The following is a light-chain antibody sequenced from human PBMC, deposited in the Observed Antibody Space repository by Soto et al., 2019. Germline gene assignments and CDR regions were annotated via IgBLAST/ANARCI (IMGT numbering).Light chain of an antibody. CDR1: QGISSY. J-gene: IGKJ2*01. CDR2: AAS. Sequence: VILMTQSPSLLSASPGDRATITCRMSQGISSYLAWYQQKPGNAPELLIYAASTMQSGDPSRFSGSGSGTDFTLTISGPQSEDFASYYCQQCYSFPYTFGQGTKLEIK. V-gene: IGKV1D-8*03. CDR3: QQCYSFPYT.